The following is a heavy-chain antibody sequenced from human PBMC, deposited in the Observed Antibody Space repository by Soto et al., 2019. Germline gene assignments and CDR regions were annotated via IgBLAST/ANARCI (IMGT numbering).Heavy chain of an antibody. Sequence: QVQLVQSGAEVKKPGASVKVSCKASGYTFTSYGISWVRQAPGQGLDWMGWISAYNGNTNYAQKLQARVTMTTDTSTSRAYMALRSLRSDDQAVYYCARDAYYYGSGSYLDADYWGQGTLVTVSS. CDR2: ISAYNGNT. V-gene: IGHV1-18*01. CDR1: GYTFTSYG. D-gene: IGHD3-10*01. J-gene: IGHJ4*02. CDR3: ARDAYYYGSGSYLDADY.